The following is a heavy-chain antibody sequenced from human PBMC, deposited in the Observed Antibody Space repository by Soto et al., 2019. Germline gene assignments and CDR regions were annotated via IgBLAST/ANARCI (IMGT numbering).Heavy chain of an antibody. CDR1: GYTFSSYG. CDR3: ASRGSSSWYSVNAFDI. CDR2: ISGYNSNT. D-gene: IGHD6-13*01. Sequence: QVQLVQSGAEVKKPGASVKVSCKASGYTFSSYGISWVRQAPGQGLEWMGWISGYNSNTNYAQKLQGRVTMTTDTATSTAYMELRSLRSDDTAVSYCASRGSSSWYSVNAFDIWGQGTMVTVSS. J-gene: IGHJ3*02. V-gene: IGHV1-18*01.